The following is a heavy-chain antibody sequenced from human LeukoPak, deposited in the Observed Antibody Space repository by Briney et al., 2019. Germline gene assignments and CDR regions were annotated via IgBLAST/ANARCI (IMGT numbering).Heavy chain of an antibody. D-gene: IGHD6-19*01. V-gene: IGHV3-23*01. Sequence: GGSLRLSCAASGFTFSSYAFTWVRQAPGKGLEWVSTISTSGGNTYYADSVKGRFTVSRDNSKNTLYLQTNSLRAEDTAVYYCARGAAGHFDYWGQGTLVTVSS. CDR2: ISTSGGNT. J-gene: IGHJ4*02. CDR3: ARGAAGHFDY. CDR1: GFTFSSYA.